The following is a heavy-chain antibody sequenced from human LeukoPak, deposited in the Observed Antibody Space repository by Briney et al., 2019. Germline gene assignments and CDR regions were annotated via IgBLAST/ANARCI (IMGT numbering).Heavy chain of an antibody. CDR2: IYCSGST. Sequence: SETLSLTCTVSGGSISSSSYYWGWISQPPGKGLEWIGSIYCSGSTYYNPSLKSRVTISVDTSKNQFSLKLSSVTAADTAVYYCAKGYCRGNSCYDDRGAFDYWGQGTLVTVSS. V-gene: IGHV4-39*07. J-gene: IGHJ4*02. CDR1: GGSISSSSYY. D-gene: IGHD2-2*01. CDR3: AKGYCRGNSCYDDRGAFDY.